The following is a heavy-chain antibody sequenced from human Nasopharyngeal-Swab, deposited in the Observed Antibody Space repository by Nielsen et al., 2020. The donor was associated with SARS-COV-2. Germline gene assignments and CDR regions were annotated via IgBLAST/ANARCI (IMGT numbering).Heavy chain of an antibody. CDR1: GYSISSGYY. D-gene: IGHD3-3*01. V-gene: IGHV4-34*01. J-gene: IGHJ3*01. CDR2: INQSEST. CDR3: ARGISYRITIFEVVIRGDDAFDF. Sequence: SETLSLTCAVSGYSISSGYYWSWIRQPPGKGLEWIGEINQSESTNHNPSLKSRVTISVDKSKNQFSLKMNSVTAADTAVYYCARGISYRITIFEVVIRGDDAFDFWGQGTMVSVSS.